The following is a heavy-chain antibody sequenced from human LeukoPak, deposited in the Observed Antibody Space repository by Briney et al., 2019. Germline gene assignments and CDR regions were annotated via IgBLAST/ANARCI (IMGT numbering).Heavy chain of an antibody. J-gene: IGHJ3*02. Sequence: SETLSLTCTVSGGSISSSSYYWGWIRQPPGKGLEWIGSIYYSGSTYYNPSLKSRVTISVDTSKNQFFLKLSSVTAADTAVYYCGGYCSSTSCGKVLDAFDIWGQGTMVTVSS. D-gene: IGHD2-2*01. CDR1: GGSISSSSYY. CDR3: GGYCSSTSCGKVLDAFDI. V-gene: IGHV4-39*01. CDR2: IYYSGST.